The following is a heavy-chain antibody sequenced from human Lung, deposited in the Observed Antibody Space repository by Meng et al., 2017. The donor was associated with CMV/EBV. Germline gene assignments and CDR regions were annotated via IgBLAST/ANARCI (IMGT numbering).Heavy chain of an antibody. V-gene: IGHV4-30-4*01. CDR1: DGFTTSDDYY. D-gene: IGHD5-12*01. CDR2: IHYSGTT. CDR3: ARDSPGGYGYFDS. Sequence: QVQLQESGPGLVKPSQTLSLTCTVSDGFTTSDDYYWSWIRQPPGKGLEWIGYIHYSGTTYYNPSLKSRIAISIDTSKNQFSLNLNSVTAADAAVYYCARDSPGGYGYFDSWGQGTLVTVSS. J-gene: IGHJ4*02.